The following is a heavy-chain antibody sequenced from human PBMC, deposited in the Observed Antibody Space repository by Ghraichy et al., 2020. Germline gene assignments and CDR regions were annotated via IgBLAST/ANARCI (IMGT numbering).Heavy chain of an antibody. D-gene: IGHD6-6*01. Sequence: SETLSLTCTVSGDSISNYYWSWIRQPAGKGLEWIGRISGSGSTNYNPSLKSRVTMSVDTSNNQFSLRLTSMTAADTAVYYCARGPSHTSSCYFDYWGQGILVTVSS. J-gene: IGHJ4*02. CDR2: ISGSGST. V-gene: IGHV4-4*07. CDR1: GDSISNYY. CDR3: ARGPSHTSSCYFDY.